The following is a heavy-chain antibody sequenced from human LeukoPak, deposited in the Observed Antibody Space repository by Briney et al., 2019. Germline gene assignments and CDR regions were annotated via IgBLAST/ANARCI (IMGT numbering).Heavy chain of an antibody. J-gene: IGHJ5*02. CDR2: ISGSGGST. Sequence: GGSLRLSCAASGFTFSSYAMSWVRQAPGKGLEWVSAISGSGGSTYYADSVKGRFTISRDNSKNTLYLQMNSLRAEDTAVYYCAKAPLGYCSGGSCYWFDPWGQGTLVTVSS. D-gene: IGHD2-15*01. V-gene: IGHV3-23*01. CDR3: AKAPLGYCSGGSCYWFDP. CDR1: GFTFSSYA.